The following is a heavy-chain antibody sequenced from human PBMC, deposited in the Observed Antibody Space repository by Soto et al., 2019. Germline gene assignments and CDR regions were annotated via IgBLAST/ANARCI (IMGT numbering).Heavy chain of an antibody. CDR2: IIPIFGTA. V-gene: IGHV1-69*06. D-gene: IGHD3-22*01. CDR3: AITSSSGYYPNWFDP. Sequence: SVKVSCKASGGTFSSYAISWVRQAPGQGLEWMGGIIPIFGTANYAQKFQGRVTITADKSTSTAYMELSSLRSEDTAVYYRAITSSSGYYPNWFDPWGQGTLVTVSS. CDR1: GGTFSSYA. J-gene: IGHJ5*02.